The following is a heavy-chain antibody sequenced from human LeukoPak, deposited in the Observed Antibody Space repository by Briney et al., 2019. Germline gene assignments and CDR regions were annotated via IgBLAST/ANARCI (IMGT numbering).Heavy chain of an antibody. J-gene: IGHJ6*02. V-gene: IGHV4-34*01. CDR3: ARGSGSYPYYYYYYGMDV. CDR2: INHSGST. D-gene: IGHD1-26*01. Sequence: SETLSLTCAVYGGSFSGYYWSWIRQPPGKGLEWIGEINHSGSTNYNPSLKSRVTISVDTSKNQFSLKLSSVTAADTAVYYCARGSGSYPYYYYYYGMDVWGQGTTVTVSS. CDR1: GGSFSGYY.